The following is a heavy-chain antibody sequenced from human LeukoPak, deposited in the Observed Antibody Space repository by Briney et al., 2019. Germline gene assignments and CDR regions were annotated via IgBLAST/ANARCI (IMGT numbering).Heavy chain of an antibody. CDR3: ARLGYSSSWYHDY. CDR2: ISSSGSTI. CDR1: GFTFSSYE. V-gene: IGHV3-48*03. Sequence: GGSLRLSCAASGFTFSSYEMNWVRQAPGKGLEWISYISSSGSTIYYADSVKGRFTISRDNTKNSLYLQMNSLRAEDTAVYYCARLGYSSSWYHDYWGQGTLVTVSS. J-gene: IGHJ4*02. D-gene: IGHD6-13*01.